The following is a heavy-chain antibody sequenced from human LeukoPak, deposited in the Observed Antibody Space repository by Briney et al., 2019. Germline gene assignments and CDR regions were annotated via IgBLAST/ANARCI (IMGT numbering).Heavy chain of an antibody. CDR1: GGTFSSYA. V-gene: IGHV1-69*04. J-gene: IGHJ5*02. CDR2: IIPIFGIA. CDR3: ARGYCSGGSCPNWFDP. D-gene: IGHD2-15*01. Sequence: SVKVSCKASGGTFSSYAISWVRQAPGQGLEWMGRIIPIFGIANYAQKFQGRVTITADKSTSTAYMELSSLRSEDTAVYYCARGYCSGGSCPNWFDPWGQGTLVTISS.